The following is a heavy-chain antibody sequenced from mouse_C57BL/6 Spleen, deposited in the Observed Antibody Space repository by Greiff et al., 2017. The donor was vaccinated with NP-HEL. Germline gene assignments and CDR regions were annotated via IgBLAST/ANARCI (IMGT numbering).Heavy chain of an antibody. V-gene: IGHV7-3*01. CDR2: IRNKANGYTT. J-gene: IGHJ1*03. CDR1: GFTFTDYY. CDR3: ARSPQLGRYFDV. Sequence: EVQRVESGGGLVQPGGSLSLSCAASGFTFTDYYMSWVRQPPGKALEWLGFIRNKANGYTTEYSASVKVRFTISRDKSQSILYLQMNALRSEDSATYYCARSPQLGRYFDVWGTGTTVTVSS. D-gene: IGHD4-1*02.